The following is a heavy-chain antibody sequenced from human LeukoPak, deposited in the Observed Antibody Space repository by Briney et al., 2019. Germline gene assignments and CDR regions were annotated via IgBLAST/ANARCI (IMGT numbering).Heavy chain of an antibody. CDR3: ARHKDYYYSYMDV. V-gene: IGHV4-39*01. Sequence: SETLSLTCSVSGDSISTSSYYWGWIRQPPGKGLEWIGTIYYSGSTYYNPSLTSRVTISVDTSKNQFSLKLGSVTAADTAVYYCARHKDYYYSYMDVWGKGTTVTISS. CDR2: IYYSGST. CDR1: GDSISTSSYY. J-gene: IGHJ6*03.